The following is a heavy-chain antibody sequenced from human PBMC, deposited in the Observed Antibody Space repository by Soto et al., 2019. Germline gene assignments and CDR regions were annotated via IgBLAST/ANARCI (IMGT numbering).Heavy chain of an antibody. D-gene: IGHD5-12*01. J-gene: IGHJ4*02. CDR2: ISGSGGST. Sequence: EVQLLESGGGLVQPGGSLRLSCAASGFTFSNYAMSWVRQAPGKGLEWVSAISGSGGSTYYADSVKGRFTISRDNSKNPLYLHMNSLRCEDTAVYYCAVRGRWLPLGAPSTPCVYWGQGTLVTVCS. CDR1: GFTFSNYA. CDR3: AVRGRWLPLGAPSTPCVY. V-gene: IGHV3-23*01.